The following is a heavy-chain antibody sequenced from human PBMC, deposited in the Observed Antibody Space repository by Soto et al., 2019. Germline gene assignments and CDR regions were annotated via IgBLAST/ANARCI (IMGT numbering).Heavy chain of an antibody. J-gene: IGHJ5*01. CDR3: ASTYTTSWYWFDS. Sequence: QVTVKESGPVLVKPTETLTLTCTVSGFSLSNAGLGVRWIRQPPGKALEWLAHIFSNDEKSYSTSLKSRLTISKDTSKSQVVLTMTNMSPVDTATYYCASTYTTSWYWFDSWGQGTLVTVSS. CDR2: IFSNDEK. CDR1: GFSLSNAGLG. D-gene: IGHD6-13*01. V-gene: IGHV2-26*04.